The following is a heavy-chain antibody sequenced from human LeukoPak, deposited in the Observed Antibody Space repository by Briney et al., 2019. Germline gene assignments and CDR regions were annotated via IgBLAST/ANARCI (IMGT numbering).Heavy chain of an antibody. Sequence: ASVKVSCKASGYTFTSYGISWVRQAPGQGLEWMGIINPSGGSTSYAQKFQGRVTMTRDMSTSTVYMELSSLRSEDTAVYYCARDPGYYDSSGYRYFHYYLDVWGKGTTVTVSS. CDR3: ARDPGYYDSSGYRYFHYYLDV. J-gene: IGHJ6*03. CDR2: INPSGGST. CDR1: GYTFTSYG. D-gene: IGHD3-22*01. V-gene: IGHV1-46*01.